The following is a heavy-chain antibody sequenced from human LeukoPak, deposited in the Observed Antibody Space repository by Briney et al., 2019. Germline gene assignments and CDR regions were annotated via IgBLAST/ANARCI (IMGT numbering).Heavy chain of an antibody. CDR1: GYPFSGHN. Sequence: EASVKVSCKASGYPFSGHNIHWVRQAPGQGLEWVGWIDPTTGGTNYAQRFQGRVTLTRDTSITTAYMELNSLTSDDTAVYFRARPEYRYGYLLDYWGQGTLITVSS. J-gene: IGHJ4*02. CDR2: IDPTTGGT. V-gene: IGHV1-2*02. CDR3: ARPEYRYGYLLDY. D-gene: IGHD5-18*01.